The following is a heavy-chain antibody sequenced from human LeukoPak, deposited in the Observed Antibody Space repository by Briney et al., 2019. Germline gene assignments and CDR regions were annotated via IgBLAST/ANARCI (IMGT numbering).Heavy chain of an antibody. Sequence: GGSLRLSCSASGFTFSSYAVSWVRQAPGKGLEWVSAISVSGAGTYYADSVKGRFTISRDNSKNTLYLQMNSLRAEDTAVYYCAREGVRGSGSYYNVKDYWGQGTLVTVSS. J-gene: IGHJ4*02. CDR1: GFTFSSYA. D-gene: IGHD3-10*01. CDR2: ISVSGAGT. CDR3: AREGVRGSGSYYNVKDY. V-gene: IGHV3-23*01.